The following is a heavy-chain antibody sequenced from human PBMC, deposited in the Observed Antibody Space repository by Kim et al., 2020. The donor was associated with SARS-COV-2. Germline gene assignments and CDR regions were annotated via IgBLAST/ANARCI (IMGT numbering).Heavy chain of an antibody. Sequence: SETLSLTCTVSGGSISSGDYYWSWIRQPPGKGLEWIGYIYYSGSTYYNPSLKSRVTISVDTSKNQFSLKLSSVTAADTAVYYCARDVREYYYDSTGGWFDPWGQGTLGTVSS. CDR2: IYYSGST. CDR1: GGSISSGDYY. J-gene: IGHJ5*02. V-gene: IGHV4-30-4*01. D-gene: IGHD3-22*01. CDR3: ARDVREYYYDSTGGWFDP.